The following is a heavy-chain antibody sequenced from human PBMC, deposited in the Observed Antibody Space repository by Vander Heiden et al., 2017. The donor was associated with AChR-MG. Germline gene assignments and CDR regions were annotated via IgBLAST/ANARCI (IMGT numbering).Heavy chain of an antibody. CDR3: ARLIGDFWSGYWAGYYYYYYMDV. V-gene: IGHV4-39*01. CDR1: GGSISSSSYY. CDR2: IYYSGST. J-gene: IGHJ6*03. Sequence: QLQLQESGPGLVKPPETLSLICTVSGGSISSSSYYWGWIRQPPGKGLEWIESIYYSGSTYYNPSLKSRVTISVDTSKNQFSLKLSSVTAADTAVYYCARLIGDFWSGYWAGYYYYYYMDVWGKGTTVTVSS. D-gene: IGHD3-3*01.